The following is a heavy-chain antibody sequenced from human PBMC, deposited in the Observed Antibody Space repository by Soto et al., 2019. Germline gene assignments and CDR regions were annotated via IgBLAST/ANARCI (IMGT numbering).Heavy chain of an antibody. CDR3: ARFPPSGMDV. Sequence: PGGSLRLSGAASGFTFSSYDIHWVRQATGKGLEWVSAIGTAGDTYYPGSVKGRFTISRENAKNSLYLQMNSLRAGDTAVYYCARFPPSGMDVWGQGTTFTVSS. CDR2: IGTAGDT. J-gene: IGHJ6*02. V-gene: IGHV3-13*01. CDR1: GFTFSSYD.